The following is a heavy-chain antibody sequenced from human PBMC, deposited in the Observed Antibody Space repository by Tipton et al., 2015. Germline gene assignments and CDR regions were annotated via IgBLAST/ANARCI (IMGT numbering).Heavy chain of an antibody. D-gene: IGHD6-13*01. CDR2: IEWNGGRT. V-gene: IGHV3-20*04. CDR1: GFTFDDYG. J-gene: IGHJ4*02. Sequence: SLRLSCAASGFTFDDYGMTWVRQVPGKGLEWVAGIEWNGGRTGYADSVKGRFIISRDNAQNSLFLQMNSLTAEYTAFSYCAREGSSWYLGGYWGQGTLVSVSS. CDR3: AREGSSWYLGGY.